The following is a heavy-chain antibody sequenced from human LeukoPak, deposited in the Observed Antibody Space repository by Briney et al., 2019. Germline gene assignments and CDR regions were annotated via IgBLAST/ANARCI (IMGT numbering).Heavy chain of an antibody. CDR2: IYTSGST. Sequence: SETLSLTCTVSGGSISSYYWSWIRQPAGKGLEGIGRIYTSGSTNYNPSLKSRVTMPVDTSKNQFSLKLSSVTAADTAVYYCARESQLPTIDYWGQGTLVTVSS. D-gene: IGHD2-2*01. CDR1: GGSISSYY. J-gene: IGHJ4*02. V-gene: IGHV4-4*07. CDR3: ARESQLPTIDY.